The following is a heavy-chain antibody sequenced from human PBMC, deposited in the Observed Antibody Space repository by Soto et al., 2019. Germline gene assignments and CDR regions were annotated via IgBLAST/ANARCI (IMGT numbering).Heavy chain of an antibody. CDR2: INPSGGST. V-gene: IGHV1-46*01. CDR3: ARDHGQQLASEWFDP. Sequence: GASVKVSCKASGYTFTSYYMHWVRQAPGQGLEWMGIINPSGGSTSYAQKFQGRVTMTRDTSTSTVYMELSSLRSEDTAVYYCARDHGQQLASEWFDPWGQGTLVTVSS. CDR1: GYTFTSYY. J-gene: IGHJ5*02. D-gene: IGHD6-13*01.